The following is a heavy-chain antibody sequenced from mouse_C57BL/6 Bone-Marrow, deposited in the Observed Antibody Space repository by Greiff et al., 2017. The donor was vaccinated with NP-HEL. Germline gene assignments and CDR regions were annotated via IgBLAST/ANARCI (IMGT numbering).Heavy chain of an antibody. CDR1: GFTFSDFY. V-gene: IGHV7-1*01. CDR3: ARDAYGSTGPYAMDY. Sequence: EVNVVESGGGLVQSGRSLRLSCATSGFTFSDFYMEWVRQAPGKGLEWIAASRNKANDYTTEYSASVKGRFIVSRDTSQSILYLQMNALRAEDTAIYYCARDAYGSTGPYAMDYWGQGTSVTVSS. D-gene: IGHD4-1*02. CDR2: SRNKANDYTT. J-gene: IGHJ4*01.